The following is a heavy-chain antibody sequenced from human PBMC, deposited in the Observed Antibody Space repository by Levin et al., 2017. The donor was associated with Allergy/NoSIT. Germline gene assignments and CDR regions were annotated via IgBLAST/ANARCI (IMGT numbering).Heavy chain of an antibody. Sequence: SETLSLTCTVSGGSISSYYWSWIRQPPGKGLEWIGYIYYSGSTNYNPSLKSRVTISVDTSKNQFSLKLSSVTAADTAVYYCARGEGNYDILTGYYENFDYWGQGTLVTVSS. CDR2: IYYSGST. D-gene: IGHD3-9*01. CDR3: ARGEGNYDILTGYYENFDY. CDR1: GGSISSYY. J-gene: IGHJ4*02. V-gene: IGHV4-59*01.